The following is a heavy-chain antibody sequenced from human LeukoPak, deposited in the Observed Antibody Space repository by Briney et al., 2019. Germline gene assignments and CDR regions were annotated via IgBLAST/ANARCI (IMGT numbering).Heavy chain of an antibody. Sequence: GGSLRLSCAASGFTFSNYGMHWVRQAPGKGLDWVAFIHYDGSNKYYADSVKGRFTISRDDSKNTLYLQMNSLRAEDTAVYYCAKRAMWDLYWYFDLWGRGTLVTVSS. D-gene: IGHD1-26*01. CDR3: AKRAMWDLYWYFDL. V-gene: IGHV3-30*02. CDR2: IHYDGSNK. J-gene: IGHJ2*01. CDR1: GFTFSNYG.